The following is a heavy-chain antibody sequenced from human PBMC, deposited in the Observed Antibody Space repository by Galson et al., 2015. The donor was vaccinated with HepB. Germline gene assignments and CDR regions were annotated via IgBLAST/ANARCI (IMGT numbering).Heavy chain of an antibody. D-gene: IGHD2-2*01. CDR3: AKERGYHLYRVFSRRRGVVGKFSSSYYYMDA. V-gene: IGHV3-30*18. J-gene: IGHJ6*03. CDR2: ISYDGSNK. Sequence: SLRLSCAASGFTFRSYGMHWVRQAPGKGLEWLALISYDGSNKYYADSVKGRFIISRDNSKNTLYLQMSSLRAEDTAVYYCAKERGYHLYRVFSRRRGVVGKFSSSYYYMDAWGKGPPAPVPS. CDR1: GFTFRSYG.